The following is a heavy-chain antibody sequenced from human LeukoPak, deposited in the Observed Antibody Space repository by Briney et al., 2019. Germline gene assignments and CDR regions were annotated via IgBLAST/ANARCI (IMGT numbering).Heavy chain of an antibody. CDR3: ARDLNYYYYGMDV. J-gene: IGHJ6*02. V-gene: IGHV3-53*01. CDR2: IYSGGST. Sequence: GGSLRLSCAASGFTVSSNYMSWVRQAPGKGLEWDSVIYSGGSTYYADSVKGRFTISRDNSKNTLYLQMNSLRAEDTAVYYCARDLNYYYYGMDVWGQGTTVTVSS. CDR1: GFTVSSNY.